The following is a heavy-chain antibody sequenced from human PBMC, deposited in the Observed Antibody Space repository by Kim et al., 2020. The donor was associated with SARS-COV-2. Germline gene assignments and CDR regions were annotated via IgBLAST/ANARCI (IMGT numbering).Heavy chain of an antibody. J-gene: IGHJ6*02. CDR3: ARGVLVLLLAMTYYHYGLDV. V-gene: IGHV1-3*01. Sequence: ASVKVSCKASGFTFSHFSLHWVRQAPGQSLEWMGWLNVGSGDTRFSQKFQGRVSITADTSESVAYMELSGLRSEDTALYYCARGVLVLLLAMTYYHYGLDVWGQGTTVTVSS. CDR2: LNVGSGDT. CDR1: GFTFSHFS. D-gene: IGHD2-2*01.